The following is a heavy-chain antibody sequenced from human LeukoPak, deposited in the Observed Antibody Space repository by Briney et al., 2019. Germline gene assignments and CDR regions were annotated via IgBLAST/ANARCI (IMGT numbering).Heavy chain of an antibody. CDR2: INPNSGGT. D-gene: IGHD1-26*01. V-gene: IGHV1-2*06. J-gene: IGHJ4*02. Sequence: ASVKVSCKASGYTFTGYYMHWVQQAPGQGLEWMGRINPNSGGTNYAQKFQGRVTMTRDTSISTAYMELSRLRSDDTAVYYCARYITVGATYQHFDYWGQGTLVTVSS. CDR3: ARYITVGATYQHFDY. CDR1: GYTFTGYY.